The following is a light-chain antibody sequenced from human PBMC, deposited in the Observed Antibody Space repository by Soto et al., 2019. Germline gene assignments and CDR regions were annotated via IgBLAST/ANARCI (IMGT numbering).Light chain of an antibody. CDR3: QEFHNFSIT. Sequence: DFQLTQSPSSLSASFGDRVIITCKASQDISNYLNWYQQKPGKAPQLLIYDASNLETGVTSRFSGSGSGTDFAFTISNLHPEDIATYYCQEFHNFSITFGQGTRLEIK. J-gene: IGKJ5*01. CDR1: QDISNY. CDR2: DAS. V-gene: IGKV1-33*01.